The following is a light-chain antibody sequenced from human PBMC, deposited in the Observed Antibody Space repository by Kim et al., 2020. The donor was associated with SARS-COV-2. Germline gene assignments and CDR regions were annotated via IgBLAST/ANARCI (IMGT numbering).Light chain of an antibody. J-gene: IGLJ2*01. CDR1: TGTVTSGHY. CDR2: DTS. V-gene: IGLV7-46*01. Sequence: QAAVTQEPSLTVSPGGTVTLTCGSSTGTVTSGHYPYWFQQKPGQAPRTLIYDTSNKHSWTPARFSGSLLGGKAALTLSGAQPEDEADYYCLLSYTDVVVFGGGTQLTVL. CDR3: LLSYTDVVV.